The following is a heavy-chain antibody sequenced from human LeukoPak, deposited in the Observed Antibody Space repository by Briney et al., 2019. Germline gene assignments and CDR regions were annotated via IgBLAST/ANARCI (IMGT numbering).Heavy chain of an antibody. V-gene: IGHV3-11*01. CDR3: ASGGIAARLVSNWFDP. Sequence: GGSLRLFCAASGFTFSDYYMSWIRQAPGKGLEWVSYISSSGSTIYYADSVKGRFTISRDNAKNSLYLQMNSLRAEDTAVYYCASGGIAARLVSNWFDPWGQGTLVTVSS. CDR2: ISSSGSTI. D-gene: IGHD6-6*01. J-gene: IGHJ5*02. CDR1: GFTFSDYY.